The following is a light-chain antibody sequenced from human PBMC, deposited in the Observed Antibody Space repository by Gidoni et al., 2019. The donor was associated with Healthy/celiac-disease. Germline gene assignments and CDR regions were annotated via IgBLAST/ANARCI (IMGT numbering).Light chain of an antibody. CDR1: QSVSSSY. J-gene: IGKJ1*01. CDR3: QQYGSSPRT. V-gene: IGKV3-20*01. Sequence: IVLTQSPGTLSLSPGERATLSCRASQSVSSSYLAWYQQKPGQAPRLLIYGASSRATGISDRFSGSGSGTDFTLTISRLEPEDFAVYYCQQYGSSPRTFXQXTKVEIK. CDR2: GAS.